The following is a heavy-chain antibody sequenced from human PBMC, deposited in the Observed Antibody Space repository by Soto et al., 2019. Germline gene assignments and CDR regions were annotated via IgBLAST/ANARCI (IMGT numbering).Heavy chain of an antibody. J-gene: IGHJ4*02. CDR2: IIPILGIA. D-gene: IGHD1-26*01. CDR3: AKGFGNYWAFDY. Sequence: SVKVSCKASGGTFSSYTISWVRQAPGQGLEWMGRIIPILGIANYAQKFQGRFTISRDNSKNTLYLQMNSLRAEDTAVYYCAKGFGNYWAFDYWGQGTLVTVSS. CDR1: GGTFSSYT. V-gene: IGHV1-69*02.